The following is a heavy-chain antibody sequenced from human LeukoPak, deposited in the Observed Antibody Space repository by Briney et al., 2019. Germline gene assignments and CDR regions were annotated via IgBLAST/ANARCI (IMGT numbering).Heavy chain of an antibody. CDR1: GGTFSSDA. Sequence: GASVKVSCRASGGTFSSDAISWVRQAPGQGLEWMGGIIPIFGTANYTQKFQGRVTITTDESTSTAYTELSSLRSEDTAVYYCARGDYYFDYWGQGTLVTVSS. CDR2: IIPIFGTA. CDR3: ARGDYYFDY. D-gene: IGHD2-21*02. J-gene: IGHJ4*02. V-gene: IGHV1-69*05.